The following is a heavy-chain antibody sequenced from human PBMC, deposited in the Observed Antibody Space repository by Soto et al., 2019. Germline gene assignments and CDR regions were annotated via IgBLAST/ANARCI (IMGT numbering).Heavy chain of an antibody. CDR1: GFTFSSYG. D-gene: IGHD2-2*01. CDR3: AKQSNCSSTSCYSRGMDV. CDR2: ISYDGSNK. Sequence: GGSLRLSCAASGFTFSSYGMHWVRQAPGKGLEWVAVISYDGSNKYYADSVKGRFTISRDNSKNTLYLQMNSLRAEDTAVYYCAKQSNCSSTSCYSRGMDVWGQGTTVTVSS. J-gene: IGHJ6*02. V-gene: IGHV3-30*18.